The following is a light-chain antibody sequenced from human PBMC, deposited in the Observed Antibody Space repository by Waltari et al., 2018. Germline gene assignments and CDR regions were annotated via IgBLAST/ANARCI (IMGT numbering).Light chain of an antibody. CDR3: QQRSNWPIT. V-gene: IGKV3-11*01. CDR1: QSVSSD. J-gene: IGKJ5*01. Sequence: EIVLTQSPATLSLSPGERATLSCRASQSVSSDVAWYQQKPGQAPRLLIYDASNRATGIPARFSGRGSGTDFTLTISSLEPEDFAVYYCQQRSNWPITFGQGTRLEIK. CDR2: DAS.